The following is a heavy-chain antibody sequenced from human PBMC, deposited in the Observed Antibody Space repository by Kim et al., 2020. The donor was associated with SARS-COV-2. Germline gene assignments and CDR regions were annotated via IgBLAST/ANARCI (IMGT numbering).Heavy chain of an antibody. V-gene: IGHV1-69*13. J-gene: IGHJ1*01. Sequence: SVKVSCKASGGTFSSYAISWVRQAPGQGLEWMGGIIPIFGTANYAQKFQGRVTITADESTSTAYMELSSLRSEDTAVYYCARDGDYARQYFQHWGQGTLVTVSS. CDR2: IIPIFGTA. CDR1: GGTFSSYA. CDR3: ARDGDYARQYFQH. D-gene: IGHD4-17*01.